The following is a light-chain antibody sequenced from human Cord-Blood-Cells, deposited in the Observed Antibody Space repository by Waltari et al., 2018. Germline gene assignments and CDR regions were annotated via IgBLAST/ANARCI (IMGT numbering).Light chain of an antibody. CDR1: QDISNY. CDR2: DAS. Sequence: DIQMTQYPSSLSASVGDRVTITCQASQDISNYLNWYQQKPGKAPKLLIYDASNLETGVPSRFSGSGSGTDFTFTISSLQPEDIATYYCQQYDNLITFGPGTKVDIK. V-gene: IGKV1-33*01. CDR3: QQYDNLIT. J-gene: IGKJ3*01.